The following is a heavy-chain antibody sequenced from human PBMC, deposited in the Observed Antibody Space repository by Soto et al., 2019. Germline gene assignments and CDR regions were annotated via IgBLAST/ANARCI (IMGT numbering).Heavy chain of an antibody. Sequence: PSETLSLTCTVSGGSISSGGYYWSWIRQHPGKGLEWIGYIYYSGSTYYNPSLKSRVTISVDTSKNQFSLKLSSVTAADTAVYYCARAFWQQPIDYWGQGTLVTVSS. J-gene: IGHJ4*02. CDR1: GGSISSGGYY. V-gene: IGHV4-31*03. CDR2: IYYSGST. D-gene: IGHD6-13*01. CDR3: ARAFWQQPIDY.